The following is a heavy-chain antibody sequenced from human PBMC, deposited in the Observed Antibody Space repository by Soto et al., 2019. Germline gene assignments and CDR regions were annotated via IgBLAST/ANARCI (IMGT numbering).Heavy chain of an antibody. CDR2: IYYSGST. J-gene: IGHJ6*02. V-gene: IGHV4-59*08. D-gene: IGHD3-16*01. Sequence: PSDTLSLTCTVSGGSIRSYYWSWIRQPPGKGLEWIGCIYYSGSTNYNPSLKSRVTISVDTSKNQFSLKLSSVTAADTAVYYCATSPYGYYYGMDVWRQGTTVTVS. CDR3: ATSPYGYYYGMDV. CDR1: GGSIRSYY.